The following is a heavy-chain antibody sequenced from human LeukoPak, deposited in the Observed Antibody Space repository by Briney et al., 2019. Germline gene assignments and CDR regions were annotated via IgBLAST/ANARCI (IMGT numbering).Heavy chain of an antibody. CDR2: ISSSSSYI. V-gene: IGHV3-21*01. D-gene: IGHD1-7*01. CDR1: GFTFSSYS. Sequence: GGSLRLSCAASGFTFSSYSMNWVRQAPGKGLEWVSSISSSSSYIYYADSVKGRFTISRDNAKNSLYLQMNSLRVEDTAVYYCARAHNWKYGTFDYWGQGTLVTVSS. J-gene: IGHJ4*02. CDR3: ARAHNWKYGTFDY.